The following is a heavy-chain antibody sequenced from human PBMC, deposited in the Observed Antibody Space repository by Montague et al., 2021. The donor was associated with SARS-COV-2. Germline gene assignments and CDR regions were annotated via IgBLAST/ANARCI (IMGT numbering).Heavy chain of an antibody. V-gene: IGHV3-7*01. J-gene: IGHJ6*03. CDR2: IKQDGSDK. Sequence: NIKQDGSDKFYVDSVKGRFTPSTDNAKNSVYLQMDGLRPEDTAVYYCARDFYYYMDVWGKGTTVTVSS. CDR3: ARDFYYYMDV.